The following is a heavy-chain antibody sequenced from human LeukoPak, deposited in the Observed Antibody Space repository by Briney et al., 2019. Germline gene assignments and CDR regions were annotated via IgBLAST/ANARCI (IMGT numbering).Heavy chain of an antibody. CDR3: ARVGMVRGFIWFDP. Sequence: PSETLSLTCTVSGGSISSYYWSWIRQPPGKGLEWIGYIYYSGSTNYNPSLKSRVTISVDTSKNQFSLKLSSVTAADTAVYYCARVGMVRGFIWFDPWGQGTLVTVSS. D-gene: IGHD3-10*01. CDR2: IYYSGST. V-gene: IGHV4-59*01. CDR1: GGSISSYY. J-gene: IGHJ5*02.